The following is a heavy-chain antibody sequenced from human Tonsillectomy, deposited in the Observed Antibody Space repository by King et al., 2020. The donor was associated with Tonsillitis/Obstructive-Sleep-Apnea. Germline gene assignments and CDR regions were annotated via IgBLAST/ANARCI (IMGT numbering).Heavy chain of an antibody. D-gene: IGHD3-10*01. Sequence: VQLVESGGGVVQPGGSLRLSCAASGFTFSSYGMHWVRQAPGKGLEWVAFIRYDGSNKYYADSVKGRFTISRDNSKNTLYLQMNSLRAEDTAVYYCAKEVGLGSAYGFPPPTYVDYWGQGTLVTVSS. CDR3: AKEVGLGSAYGFPPPTYVDY. CDR1: GFTFSSYG. V-gene: IGHV3-30*02. CDR2: IRYDGSNK. J-gene: IGHJ4*02.